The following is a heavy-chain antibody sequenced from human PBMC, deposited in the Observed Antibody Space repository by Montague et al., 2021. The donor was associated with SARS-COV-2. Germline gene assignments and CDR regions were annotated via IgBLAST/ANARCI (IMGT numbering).Heavy chain of an antibody. CDR2: IFQSGTT. CDR3: AREHWENYYDFWSGTNLASDYPYYGMDV. J-gene: IGHJ6*02. Sequence: SESLSLTCTVSGYSISDSYYWVWIRQPPGKGLVWIGNIFQSGTTYYNPSLERRSTMSVDTSSNQHSLKLSSVTAADTAVYYCAREHWENYYDFWSGTNLASDYPYYGMDVWGQGTTVTVSS. V-gene: IGHV4-38-2*02. CDR1: GYSISDSYY. D-gene: IGHD3-3*01.